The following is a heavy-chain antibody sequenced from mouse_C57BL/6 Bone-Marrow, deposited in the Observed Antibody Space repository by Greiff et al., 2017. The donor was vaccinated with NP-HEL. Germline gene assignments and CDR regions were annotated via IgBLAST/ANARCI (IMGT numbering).Heavy chain of an antibody. CDR2: INPSSGYT. Sequence: QVHVKQSGAELARPGASVKMSCKASGYTFTSYTMHWVKQRPGQGLEWIGYINPSSGYTKYNQKFKDKATLTADKSSSTAYMQLSSLTSEDSAVYYCARLNYDYDWFAYWGQGTLVTVSA. D-gene: IGHD2-4*01. V-gene: IGHV1-4*01. CDR3: ARLNYDYDWFAY. CDR1: GYTFTSYT. J-gene: IGHJ3*01.